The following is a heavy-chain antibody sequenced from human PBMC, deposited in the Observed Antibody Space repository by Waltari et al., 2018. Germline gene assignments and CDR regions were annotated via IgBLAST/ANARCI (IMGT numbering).Heavy chain of an antibody. CDR1: GTYVTTPTYF. J-gene: IGHJ4*02. D-gene: IGHD6-13*01. Sequence: QLHLQLSGPGLVKPSETLSLTCAVSGTYVTTPTYFWGWIRQPPGKGLEWIGRIYFTGSTDYNPSLKSRVTISIDTSTNQFSLNLRSVTAADTAVYYCARGIWQQLAHFDSWGQGTLVTVSS. V-gene: IGHV4-39*01. CDR2: IYFTGST. CDR3: ARGIWQQLAHFDS.